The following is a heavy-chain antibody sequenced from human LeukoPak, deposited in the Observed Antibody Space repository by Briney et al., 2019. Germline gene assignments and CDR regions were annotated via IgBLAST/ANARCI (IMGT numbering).Heavy chain of an antibody. J-gene: IGHJ4*02. CDR1: GLTFSDFY. Sequence: GGSLRLSCAASGLTFSDFYMSWIRQAPGKGLEWVSLINSLSPRAISYGDSVKGRFTTSRDDATNSLFLQMNSLKVEDTAIYYCAGHARGSYLVHWGQGILVTVST. CDR3: AGHARGSYLVH. D-gene: IGHD6-6*01. V-gene: IGHV3-11*01. CDR2: INSLSPRAI.